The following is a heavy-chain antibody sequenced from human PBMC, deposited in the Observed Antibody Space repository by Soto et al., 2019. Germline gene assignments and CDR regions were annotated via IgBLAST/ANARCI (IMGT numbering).Heavy chain of an antibody. J-gene: IGHJ6*02. CDR2: INHSGST. D-gene: IGHD2-2*02. CDR3: ARAAEIVVVPAAISYYYYGMDV. CDR1: GGSFSVYY. V-gene: IGHV4-34*01. Sequence: SETLSLTCAVYGGSFSVYYWSWILQPPGKGLDWIGEINHSGSTNYNPSLKSRVTISVDTSKNQFSLKLSSVTAAVTAVYYCARAAEIVVVPAAISYYYYGMDVWGQGTTVTVSS.